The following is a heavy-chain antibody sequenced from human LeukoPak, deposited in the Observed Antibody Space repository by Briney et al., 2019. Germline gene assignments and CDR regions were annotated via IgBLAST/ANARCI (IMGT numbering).Heavy chain of an antibody. J-gene: IGHJ4*02. CDR2: INHSGST. Sequence: NSSETLSLTCTVSGGSISSYYWSWIRQPPGKGLEWIGEINHSGSTNYNPSLKSRVTISVDTSKNQFSLKLSSVTAADTAVYYCTRRELGLPPNYWGQGTLVTVSS. D-gene: IGHD1-7*01. CDR1: GGSISSYY. CDR3: TRRELGLPPNY. V-gene: IGHV4-34*01.